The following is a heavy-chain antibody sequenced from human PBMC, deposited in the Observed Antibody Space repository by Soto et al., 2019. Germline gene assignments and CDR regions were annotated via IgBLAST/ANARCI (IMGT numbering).Heavy chain of an antibody. Sequence: QVKLVESGGGVVQPGRSLRLSCAASGFNVSAYTMHWVRQAPGKGLEWVAVISSDGNHKYYTDSVKGRFTISRDTSTNTPYLQMNSPRAEDTVVYYCARWEQPLFAYWGQGTLVTVSS. CDR2: ISSDGNHK. D-gene: IGHD1-26*01. V-gene: IGHV3-30-3*01. CDR1: GFNVSAYT. J-gene: IGHJ4*02. CDR3: ARWEQPLFAY.